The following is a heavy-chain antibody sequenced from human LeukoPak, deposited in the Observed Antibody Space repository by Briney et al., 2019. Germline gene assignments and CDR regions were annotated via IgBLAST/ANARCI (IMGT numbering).Heavy chain of an antibody. CDR2: VYYSGST. J-gene: IGHJ3*02. Sequence: SETLSLTCTVFGGSISIYYWSWIRQPPGKGLELIGYVYYSGSTKYNPSLKSRVTISVDTSKNQFSLKLSSVTAADTAVYYCARHEDYGDPGARTAFDIWGQGTMVTVSS. V-gene: IGHV4-59*08. CDR3: ARHEDYGDPGARTAFDI. CDR1: GGSISIYY. D-gene: IGHD4-17*01.